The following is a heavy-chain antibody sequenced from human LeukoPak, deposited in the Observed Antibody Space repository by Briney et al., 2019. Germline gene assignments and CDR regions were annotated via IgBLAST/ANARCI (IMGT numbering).Heavy chain of an antibody. CDR1: GFTFSSYA. J-gene: IGHJ4*02. Sequence: GGSLRLSCAASGFTFSSYAMSWVRQAPGKGLEWVSAISGSGGSTYYADSAKGRFTISRDNSKNTLYLQMNSLRAEDTAVYYCAKRPSSGTYYFDYWGQGTLVTVSS. CDR3: AKRPSSGTYYFDY. D-gene: IGHD3-10*01. V-gene: IGHV3-23*01. CDR2: ISGSGGST.